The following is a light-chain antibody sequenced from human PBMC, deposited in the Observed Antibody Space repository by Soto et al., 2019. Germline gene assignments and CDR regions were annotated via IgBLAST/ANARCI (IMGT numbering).Light chain of an antibody. CDR1: QDINNY. CDR3: QRYNNGPPVT. CDR2: AAS. J-gene: IGKJ3*01. Sequence: DIQMTQSPSSLSASVGDRVTITCRASQDINNYLAWYQQKPGKPPKLLIYAASTLQSGVPSRFSGGGSGTDFTLTINSLPPEDVATSYCQRYNNGPPVTFGPGTKV. V-gene: IGKV1-27*01.